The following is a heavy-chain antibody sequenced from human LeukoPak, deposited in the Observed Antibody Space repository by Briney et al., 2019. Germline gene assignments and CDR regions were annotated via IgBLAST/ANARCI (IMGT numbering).Heavy chain of an antibody. Sequence: GASVKVSCKASGYTFTSYGISRVRQAPGQGLEWMGWISAYNGNTNYAQKLQGRVTMTTDTSTSTAYMELRSLRSDDTAVYYCARTYYYDSSGYPPDYWGQGTLATVSS. J-gene: IGHJ4*02. CDR3: ARTYYYDSSGYPPDY. D-gene: IGHD3-22*01. CDR1: GYTFTSYG. CDR2: ISAYNGNT. V-gene: IGHV1-18*01.